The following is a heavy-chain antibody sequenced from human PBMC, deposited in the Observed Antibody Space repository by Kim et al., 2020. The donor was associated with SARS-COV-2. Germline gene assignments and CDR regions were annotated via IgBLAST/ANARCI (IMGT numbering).Heavy chain of an antibody. J-gene: IGHJ5*02. CDR3: ARDRGGDEHWFDP. CDR2: INPSGGTT. V-gene: IGHV1-46*01. D-gene: IGHD3-10*01. CDR1: GYTFITYY. Sequence: ASVKVSCKASGYTFITYYMHWVRQASGQGPEWMGVINPSGGTTSYAQKFQGRVTMTRDTSTSTVYMELSSLRSEDTAMYYCARDRGGDEHWFDPWGQGTLVTVSS.